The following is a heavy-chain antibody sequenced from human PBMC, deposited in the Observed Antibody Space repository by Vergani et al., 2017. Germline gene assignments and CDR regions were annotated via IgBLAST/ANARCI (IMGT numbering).Heavy chain of an antibody. V-gene: IGHV4-38-2*02. CDR2: IHNRGKT. Sequence: QVRLEESGPGLVKPSETLSLTCSVSGYSIGSGFYWAWIRQSPGEGLQWLTGIHNRGKTYNNPSLKSRVSVSLDTSKNRFSLNLTSVTATDTAVYYCARAQGDYWYFDLWGPGSLVTVSS. D-gene: IGHD2-21*01. CDR1: GYSIGSGFY. J-gene: IGHJ2*01. CDR3: ARAQGDYWYFDL.